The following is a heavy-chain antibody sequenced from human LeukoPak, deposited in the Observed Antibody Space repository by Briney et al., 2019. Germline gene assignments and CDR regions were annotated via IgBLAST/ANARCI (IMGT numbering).Heavy chain of an antibody. CDR3: ARDIRTLKDGNYYGWFDP. CDR2: ISANGRKK. D-gene: IGHD4-17*01. V-gene: IGHV3-23*01. J-gene: IGHJ5*02. CDR1: GFTPCDYV. Sequence: GGSLRLSCAASGFTPCDYVMGWVRQAPGKGLEWVSSISANGRKKYYADSVKGRFTMSRDNANNMVFLQMTRLTAEDTAVYDCARDIRTLKDGNYYGWFDPWGQGTLVTVSS.